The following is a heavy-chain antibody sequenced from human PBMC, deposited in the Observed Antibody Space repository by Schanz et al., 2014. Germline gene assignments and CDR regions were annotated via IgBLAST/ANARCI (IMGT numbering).Heavy chain of an antibody. CDR1: GYTFTAYG. J-gene: IGHJ4*02. Sequence: QVQLVQSGAEMKKPGASVKVSCQTSGYTFTAYGINWVRQAPGQGLEWIGWISAQTGDTRYAQKMQGRVTMTTDTSTGTAYMELRSLRSDDTAVYYCARDGVDAAAGGNYWGQGTLVTVSS. D-gene: IGHD6-13*01. CDR2: ISAQTGDT. CDR3: ARDGVDAAAGGNY. V-gene: IGHV1-18*01.